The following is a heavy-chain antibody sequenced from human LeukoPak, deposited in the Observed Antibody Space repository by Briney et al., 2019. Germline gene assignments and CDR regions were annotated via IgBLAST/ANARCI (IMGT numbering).Heavy chain of an antibody. V-gene: IGHV3-30*18. CDR3: AKPGKRRVVTITDFDY. CDR2: ISHDGSNK. CDR1: GFTFSSYG. D-gene: IGHD3-22*01. Sequence: QTGGSLRLSCAASGFTFSSYGMHWVRQAPGRGLEWVAVISHDGSNKYYADSVKGRSTISRDNSKNTLYLQMNSLRPEDTSVCYCAKPGKRRVVTITDFDYWGQGTLVTVSS. J-gene: IGHJ4*02.